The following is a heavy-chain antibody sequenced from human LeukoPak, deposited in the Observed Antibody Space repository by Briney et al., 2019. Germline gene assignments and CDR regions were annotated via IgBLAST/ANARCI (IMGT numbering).Heavy chain of an antibody. Sequence: PSETLSLTCTVSGGSISSSSYYWGWIRQPPGKGLEWIGYIYYSGSTNYNPSLKSRVTISVDTSKNQFSLKLSSVTAADTAVYYCARSSSWYNYYYGMDVWGQGTTVTVSS. CDR3: ARSSSWYNYYYGMDV. J-gene: IGHJ6*02. CDR2: IYYSGST. CDR1: GGSISSSSYY. D-gene: IGHD6-13*01. V-gene: IGHV4-61*05.